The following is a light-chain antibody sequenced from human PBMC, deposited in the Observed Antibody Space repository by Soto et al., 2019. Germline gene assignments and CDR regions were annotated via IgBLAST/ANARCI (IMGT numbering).Light chain of an antibody. V-gene: IGKV3-15*01. CDR1: QGVSNH. Sequence: EIVMTQSPATLSVSPGERATLSCRASQGVSNHLAWYQQKPGQAPRLLIYGASTRATGIPARFSGSGSGTEFSLTISSLQSEDFAVYYCQQYDNWPPCTFGQGTKVEIK. J-gene: IGKJ1*01. CDR3: QQYDNWPPCT. CDR2: GAS.